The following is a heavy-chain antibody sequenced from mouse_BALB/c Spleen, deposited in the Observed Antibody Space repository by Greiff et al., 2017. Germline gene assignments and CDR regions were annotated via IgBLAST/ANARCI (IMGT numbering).Heavy chain of an antibody. V-gene: IGHV5-6-4*01. J-gene: IGHJ4*01. CDR1: GFTFSSYT. Sequence: EVKLMESGGGLVKPGGSLKLSCAASGFTFSSYTMSWVRQTPEKRLEWVATISSGGSYTYYPDSVKGRFTISRDNAKNTLYLQMSSLKSEDTAMYYCTREGEYYGGWGQGTSVTVSS. CDR3: TREGEYYGG. CDR2: ISSGGSYT. D-gene: IGHD1-1*02.